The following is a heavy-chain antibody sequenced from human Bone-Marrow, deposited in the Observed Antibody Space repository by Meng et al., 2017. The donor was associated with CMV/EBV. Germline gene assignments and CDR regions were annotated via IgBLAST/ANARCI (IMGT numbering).Heavy chain of an antibody. CDR3: AKDYFVVVPAAMPGH. Sequence: ETLSLTCAASGFTFSSYAMSWVRQAPGKGLEWVSAISGSGGSTYYADSVKGRFTISRDNSKNTLYLQMNSLRAEDTAVYYCAKDYFVVVPAAMPGHWGQGTLVTVSS. CDR1: GFTFSSYA. CDR2: ISGSGGST. J-gene: IGHJ4*02. V-gene: IGHV3-23*01. D-gene: IGHD2-2*01.